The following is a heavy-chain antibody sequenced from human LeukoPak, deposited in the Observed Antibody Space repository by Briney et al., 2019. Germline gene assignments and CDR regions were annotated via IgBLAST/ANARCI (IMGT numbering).Heavy chain of an antibody. Sequence: GGSLRLSCAVSGLTFSSSWMDWVRQAPGKGLEWVSAISGSGGSTYYADSVKGRFTISRDNSKNTLYLQMNSLRAEDTAVYYCAKDPAGTMTPYWGQGTLVTVSS. D-gene: IGHD3-22*01. CDR2: ISGSGGST. V-gene: IGHV3-23*01. J-gene: IGHJ4*02. CDR3: AKDPAGTMTPY. CDR1: GLTFSSSW.